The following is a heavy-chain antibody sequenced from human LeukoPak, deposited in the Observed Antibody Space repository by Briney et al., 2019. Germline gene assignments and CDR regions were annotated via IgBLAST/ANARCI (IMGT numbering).Heavy chain of an antibody. J-gene: IGHJ6*03. Sequence: ASVKVSCKASGYTFTSYDINWVRQATGQGLEWMGWMNPNSGNTGYAQKFQGRVTMTRNTSISTAYMELSSLRSEDTAVYYRGYCSSTSSLEEPDYCYYMDVWGKGTPVTVSS. CDR3: GYCSSTSSLEEPDYCYYMDV. V-gene: IGHV1-8*01. CDR1: GYTFTSYD. CDR2: MNPNSGNT. D-gene: IGHD2-2*01.